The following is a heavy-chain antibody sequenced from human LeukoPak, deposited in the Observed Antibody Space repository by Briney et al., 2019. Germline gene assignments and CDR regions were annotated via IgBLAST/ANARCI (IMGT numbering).Heavy chain of an antibody. Sequence: GSLRLSCAASGFTFSSYWMTWVRQTPGKGLEWVANIKQDGSEKYYVDSVKGRFTISRDNAKNSLYLQMNSLRAEDTALYYCAKDINAGGYALTGFDPWGQGTLVTVSS. CDR2: IKQDGSEK. J-gene: IGHJ5*02. CDR3: AKDINAGGYALTGFDP. CDR1: GFTFSSYW. V-gene: IGHV3-7*03. D-gene: IGHD5-12*01.